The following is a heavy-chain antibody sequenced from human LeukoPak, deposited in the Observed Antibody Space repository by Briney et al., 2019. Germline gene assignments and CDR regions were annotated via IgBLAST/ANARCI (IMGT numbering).Heavy chain of an antibody. CDR2: IIPIFGTA. D-gene: IGHD6-19*01. V-gene: IGHV1-69*13. Sequence: SVKVSCKASGGTFSSYAISWVRQAPGQGLEWMGGIIPIFGTANYAQKFQGRVTITADESASTAYMELSSLRSEDTAVYYCARDMYSSGWYLGFDYWGQGTLVTVSS. J-gene: IGHJ4*02. CDR1: GGTFSSYA. CDR3: ARDMYSSGWYLGFDY.